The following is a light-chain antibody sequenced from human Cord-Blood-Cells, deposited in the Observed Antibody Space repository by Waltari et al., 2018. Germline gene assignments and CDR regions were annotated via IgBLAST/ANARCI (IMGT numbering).Light chain of an antibody. CDR2: EVS. V-gene: IGLV2-23*02. Sequence: QSALTQPASVSGSPGQSITIPCTGTSSDVGSYNLFPWYQQHPGKAPKLMIYEVSKRPSGVSNRFSGSKSGNTASLTISGLQAEDEADYYCCSYAGSSTYVVFGGGTKLTVL. CDR3: CSYAGSSTYVV. CDR1: SSDVGSYNL. J-gene: IGLJ2*01.